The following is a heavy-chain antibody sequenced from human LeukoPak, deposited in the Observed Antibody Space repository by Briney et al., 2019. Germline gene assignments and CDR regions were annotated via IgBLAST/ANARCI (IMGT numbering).Heavy chain of an antibody. CDR3: AKDRYSGNYYPGLFDY. D-gene: IGHD1-26*01. CDR1: GFTFSSYA. Sequence: GGSLRLSCAASGFTFSSYAMTWVRQVPGKGLEWVSTISDSGGATYYADSVKGRFTIPRDNSKNTLYLQMNTLRAENSAVYYCAKDRYSGNYYPGLFDYWGQGTLVTVSS. V-gene: IGHV3-23*01. CDR2: ISDSGGAT. J-gene: IGHJ4*02.